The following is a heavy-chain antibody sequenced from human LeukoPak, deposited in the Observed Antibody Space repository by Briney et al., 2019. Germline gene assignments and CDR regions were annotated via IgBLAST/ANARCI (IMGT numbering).Heavy chain of an antibody. V-gene: IGHV3-9*02. CDR2: ISWNSGSI. D-gene: IGHD2-21*01. J-gene: IGHJ2*01. Sequence: PGGSLSLPCAASGFTSDDYAMHWVRQAPGKGLEWVSGISWNSGSIGYADSVKGRFTISRDNAKNSLYLQMNSLRAEDTALYYCAKAPEGDYWYFDLWGRGTLVTVSS. CDR1: GFTSDDYA. CDR3: AKAPEGDYWYFDL.